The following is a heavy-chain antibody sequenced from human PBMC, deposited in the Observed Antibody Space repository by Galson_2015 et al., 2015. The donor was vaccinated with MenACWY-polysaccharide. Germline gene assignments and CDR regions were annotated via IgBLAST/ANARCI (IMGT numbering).Heavy chain of an antibody. Sequence: QSGAEVKKPGESLKISCEASGYNFNTFWIGWARQLPGKGLEWMGIIFPATSSTKYSPSFQGQVTISADKSNSTAYLQWTSLKASAPAMYVCSSNQFVPAWTPSGHWGQGTLIIVSS. CDR1: GYNFNTFW. D-gene: IGHD1-1*01. CDR2: IFPATSST. V-gene: IGHV5-51*03. CDR3: SSNQFVPAWTPSGH. J-gene: IGHJ4*02.